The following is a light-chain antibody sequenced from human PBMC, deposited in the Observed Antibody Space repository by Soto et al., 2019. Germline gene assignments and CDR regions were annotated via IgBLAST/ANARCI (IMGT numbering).Light chain of an antibody. CDR3: QQYGSSRNT. V-gene: IGKV3-20*01. CDR1: QSVTSSY. Sequence: ENVLTQSPGTLSLSPGERATLSCRASQSVTSSYLAWYQQKPGQAPRLLIYSASSRATGVPDRFSGSGSATDFPLTISRVEHEDFEVYYCQQYGSSRNTFGQGTKVDIK. CDR2: SAS. J-gene: IGKJ2*01.